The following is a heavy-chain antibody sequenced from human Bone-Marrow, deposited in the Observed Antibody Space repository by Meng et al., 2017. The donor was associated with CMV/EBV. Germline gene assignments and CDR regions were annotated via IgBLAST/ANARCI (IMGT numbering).Heavy chain of an antibody. J-gene: IGHJ5*02. D-gene: IGHD3-3*02. CDR1: GFTFSSYS. Sequence: GGSLRLSCAASGFTFSSYSMNWVRQAPGKGLEWVSYISSSSSTIYYADSVKGRFTISRDNSKNTLYLQMNSLRAEDTAVYYCARITSFFGVANGWFDPWGQGTLVTVSS. CDR3: ARITSFFGVANGWFDP. CDR2: ISSSSSTI. V-gene: IGHV3-48*01.